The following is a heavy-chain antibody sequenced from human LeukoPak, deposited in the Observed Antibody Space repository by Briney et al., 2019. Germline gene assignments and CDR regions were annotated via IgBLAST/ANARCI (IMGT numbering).Heavy chain of an antibody. D-gene: IGHD3-22*01. CDR1: GFTFRNYA. CDR3: AKEHSVLTMMRGLDS. CDR2: ISVSGGSI. V-gene: IGHV3-23*01. Sequence: GGSLRLSCAGSGFTFRNYALHWVRQAPGKGLEWVSGISVSGGSIYYADSVTGRFTISRDNSKDTLYLQMNSLRVEDTALYYCAKEHSVLTMMRGLDSWGQGTLVTVSS. J-gene: IGHJ4*02.